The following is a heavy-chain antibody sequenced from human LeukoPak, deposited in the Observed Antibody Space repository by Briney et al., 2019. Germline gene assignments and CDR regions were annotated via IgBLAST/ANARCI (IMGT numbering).Heavy chain of an antibody. CDR3: ARDPKYNWNWDAFDI. D-gene: IGHD1-7*01. CDR2: ISSSGSTI. Sequence: LSLTCTVSGGSISSYYWSWVRQAPGKGLEWVSYISSSGSTIYCADSVKGRFTISRDNAKNSLYLQMNSLRAEDTAVYYCARDPKYNWNWDAFDIWGQGTMVTVSS. CDR1: GGSISSYY. V-gene: IGHV3-11*04. J-gene: IGHJ3*02.